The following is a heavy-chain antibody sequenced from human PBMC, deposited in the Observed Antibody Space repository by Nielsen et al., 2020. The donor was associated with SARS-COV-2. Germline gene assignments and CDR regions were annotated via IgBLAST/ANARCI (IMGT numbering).Heavy chain of an antibody. CDR2: IWGSGRNT. CDR3: AGIWSGSYYGAFDI. Sequence: GESLKISCVASGFTFSSYAMTWVRQAPGKGLEWVLGIWGSGRNTYYADSVKGRFTISRDNSKNTLYLQMNSMRAEDTAVYYCAGIWSGSYYGAFDIWGQGTMVTVSS. J-gene: IGHJ3*02. V-gene: IGHV3-23*01. D-gene: IGHD1-26*01. CDR1: GFTFSSYA.